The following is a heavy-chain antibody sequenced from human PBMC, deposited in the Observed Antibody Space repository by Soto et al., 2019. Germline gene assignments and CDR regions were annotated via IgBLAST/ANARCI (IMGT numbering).Heavy chain of an antibody. CDR1: GYTFTSYD. Sequence: GASVKVSCKASGYTFTSYDINWVRQATGQGLEWMGWMNPNSGNTGYAQKFQGRVTMTRNTSISTAYMELSSLRSEDTAVYYCARGEAAASYYYYYYMDVWGKGTTVTVSS. CDR3: ARGEAAASYYYYYYMDV. D-gene: IGHD2-2*01. CDR2: MNPNSGNT. V-gene: IGHV1-8*01. J-gene: IGHJ6*03.